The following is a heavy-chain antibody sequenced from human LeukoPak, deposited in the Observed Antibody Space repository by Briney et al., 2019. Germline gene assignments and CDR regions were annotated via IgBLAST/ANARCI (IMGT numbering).Heavy chain of an antibody. Sequence: SQTLSLTCTVSGGSISSGGYYWRWIRQHPRKGMEWIVYIYSSGSTYYIPSLKGRVTISVDASKNQFSLKLSSVTAADTAVYYCARGMAVHYFDYWGQGTLVTVSS. V-gene: IGHV4-31*03. CDR3: ARGMAVHYFDY. CDR1: GGSISSGGYY. CDR2: IYSSGST. J-gene: IGHJ4*02. D-gene: IGHD5-24*01.